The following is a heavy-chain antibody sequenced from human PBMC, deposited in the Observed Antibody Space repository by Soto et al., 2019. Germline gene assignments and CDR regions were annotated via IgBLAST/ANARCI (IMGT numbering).Heavy chain of an antibody. CDR3: ARGVIVYFNWPRRGEFDY. CDR2: INHSGST. V-gene: IGHV4-34*01. J-gene: IGHJ4*01. D-gene: IGHD3-9*01. Sequence: ETLSLTCAVCGGSFCGYYWSWIRQPPGKGLEWIGEINHSGSTNYNPSLKSRVTISVDTSKNQFYLKLSSVTAADTAVYYCARGVIVYFNWPRRGEFDYGGQG. CDR1: GGSFCGYY.